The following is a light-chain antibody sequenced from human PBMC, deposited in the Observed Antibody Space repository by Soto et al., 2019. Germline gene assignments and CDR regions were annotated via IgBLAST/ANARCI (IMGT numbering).Light chain of an antibody. CDR2: GAS. V-gene: IGKV1-5*01. CDR3: QQYNSSWT. CDR1: QSISSW. Sequence: DIQMTQSPSTLSASVGDRVTITCRASQSISSWLAWYQQKPGKAPKLLIYGASSLESGVPSRFSGSGSGTEFTLTISSLQPDDFATYYCQQYNSSWTFGQGTKVDIK. J-gene: IGKJ1*01.